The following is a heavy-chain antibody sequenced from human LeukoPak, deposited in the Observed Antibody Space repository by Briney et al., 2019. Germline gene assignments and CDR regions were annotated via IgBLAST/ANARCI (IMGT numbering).Heavy chain of an antibody. CDR1: GFTFSIYW. CDR3: TQNLVAAAGDH. V-gene: IGHV3-7*01. J-gene: IGHJ4*02. CDR2: IKPDGSVG. D-gene: IGHD6-13*01. Sequence: GGSLRLSCAASGFTFSIYWMTWVRQAPGKGLEWVANIKPDGSVGYYVDSVRGRFIISRDNAGNSLYLQMNSLRVEDTAVYYCTQNLVAAAGDHWGQGTLLIVSS.